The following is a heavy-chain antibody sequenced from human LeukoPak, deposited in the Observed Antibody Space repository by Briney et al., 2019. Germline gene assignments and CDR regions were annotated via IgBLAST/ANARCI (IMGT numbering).Heavy chain of an antibody. CDR3: AKVGIAAAGTPYSYFDY. V-gene: IGHV3-30*18. Sequence: GGSLRLSCAASGFTFSSYGMHWVRQAPGKGLEWVAVISYDGSNKYYADSVKGRFTISRDNSKNTLYLQMNSLRAGDTAVYYCAKVGIAAAGTPYSYFDYWGQGTLVTVSS. J-gene: IGHJ4*02. CDR2: ISYDGSNK. CDR1: GFTFSSYG. D-gene: IGHD6-13*01.